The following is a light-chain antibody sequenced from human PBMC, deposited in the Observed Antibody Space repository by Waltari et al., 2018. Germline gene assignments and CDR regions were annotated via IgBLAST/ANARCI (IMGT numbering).Light chain of an antibody. CDR3: QQYRSPPPGYS. CDR2: AAS. Sequence: IQMTQSPSSLSASVGDKVTITCRASQDISSALAWYQQKPGKAPKLLVYAASRLEAGVPSRFSGCGSGAEYTLIISGLQPEDFATYYCQQYRSPPPGYSSGQGTRLQI. CDR1: QDISSA. J-gene: IGKJ2*01. V-gene: IGKV1-NL1*01.